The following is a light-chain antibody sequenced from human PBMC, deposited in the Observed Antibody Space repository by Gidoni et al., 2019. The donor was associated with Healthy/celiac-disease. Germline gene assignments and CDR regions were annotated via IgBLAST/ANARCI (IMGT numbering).Light chain of an antibody. CDR1: QSISSW. Sequence: DIQMTQSPSTLSASVGDRVTITCRASQSISSWLAWYQQQPGKAPQLLIYKASRLESGVPSRFSGSGSGTGFTLTISSLQPDDFETYYCQQYNSYWTFGQXTKVEIK. V-gene: IGKV1-5*03. J-gene: IGKJ1*01. CDR3: QQYNSYWT. CDR2: KAS.